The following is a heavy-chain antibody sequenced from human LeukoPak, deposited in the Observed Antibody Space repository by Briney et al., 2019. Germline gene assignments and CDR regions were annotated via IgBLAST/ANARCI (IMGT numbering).Heavy chain of an antibody. CDR1: GGSISSGGYS. Sequence: SETLSLTCAVSGGSISSGGYSWSWIRQPPGKGLEWIGSIYYSGSTYYNPSLKSRITISVDTSKNQFSLKLSSVTAADTAVYYCARDPPTTTPFDYWGQGTLVTVSS. CDR2: IYYSGST. CDR3: ARDPPTTTPFDY. J-gene: IGHJ4*02. D-gene: IGHD1-7*01. V-gene: IGHV4-39*07.